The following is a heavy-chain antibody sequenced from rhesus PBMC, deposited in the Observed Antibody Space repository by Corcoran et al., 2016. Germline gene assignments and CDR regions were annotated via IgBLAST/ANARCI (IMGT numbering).Heavy chain of an antibody. CDR3: ARAGDRGYWAEYFEF. Sequence: QVQLQGSGPGLVKHSATLSLTCSVSGAYISYSYEWSWIGTPPGRGLEWIGYIYGISTSTNYNPSLKSRVTTSKDTSKNQFSLKLSAVTAADTAVYYWARAGDRGYWAEYFEFWGQGALVTVSS. CDR2: IYGISTST. J-gene: IGHJ1*01. D-gene: IGHD3-28*01. CDR1: GAYISYSYE. V-gene: IGHV4S10*01.